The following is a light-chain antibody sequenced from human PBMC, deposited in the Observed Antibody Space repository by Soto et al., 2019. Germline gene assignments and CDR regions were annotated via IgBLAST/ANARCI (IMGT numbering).Light chain of an antibody. Sequence: QSVLTQPASVSGSPGQSITISCSGTSSDVGGYNYVSWYQQHPGKAPKLMMYEVSNRPSGVSDRFSGSKSGNTASLTISGHQAEDEADYFCSSYTSSTTLIFGGGTKLTVL. CDR2: EVS. CDR3: SSYTSSTTLI. J-gene: IGLJ2*01. CDR1: SSDVGGYNY. V-gene: IGLV2-14*01.